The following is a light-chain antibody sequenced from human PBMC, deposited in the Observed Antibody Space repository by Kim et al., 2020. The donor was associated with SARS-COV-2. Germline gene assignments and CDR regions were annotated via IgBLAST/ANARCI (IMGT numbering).Light chain of an antibody. CDR2: DAS. J-gene: IGKJ4*01. Sequence: EIVLTQSPATLSLSPGERVTLSCRASQSVSTYLAWYQQKPGQAPRLLIYDASNRATGIPARFSGSGSGTDFTLTISSLEPEDSAVYYCQQRSNWPFTFGGGTKVDIK. V-gene: IGKV3-11*01. CDR1: QSVSTY. CDR3: QQRSNWPFT.